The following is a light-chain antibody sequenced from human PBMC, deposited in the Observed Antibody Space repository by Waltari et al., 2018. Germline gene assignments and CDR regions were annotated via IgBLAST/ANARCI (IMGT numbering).Light chain of an antibody. CDR3: QQYYSTPYT. Sequence: DIVMTQSPDSLSVSLGERATINCKSSQSVFYSSYNKNDLAWYQQKPGQPPKLLIYWASTRESGVPGRFSGSGSGTDFTLTISSLQAEDVAVYYCQQYYSTPYTFGQGTKLEIK. J-gene: IGKJ2*01. V-gene: IGKV4-1*01. CDR2: WAS. CDR1: QSVFYSSYNKND.